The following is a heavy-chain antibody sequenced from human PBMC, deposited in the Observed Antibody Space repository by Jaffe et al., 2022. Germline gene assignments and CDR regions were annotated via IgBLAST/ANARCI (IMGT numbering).Heavy chain of an antibody. V-gene: IGHV3-48*01. Sequence: EVQLVESGGGLVQPGGSLRLSCAASGFTFSSYSMNWVRQAPGKGLEWVSYISSSSSTIYYADSVKGRFTISRDNAKNSLYLQMNSLRAEDTAVYYCARDVMSSGWPDYFDYWGQGTLVTVSS. D-gene: IGHD6-19*01. CDR1: GFTFSSYS. CDR2: ISSSSSTI. CDR3: ARDVMSSGWPDYFDY. J-gene: IGHJ4*02.